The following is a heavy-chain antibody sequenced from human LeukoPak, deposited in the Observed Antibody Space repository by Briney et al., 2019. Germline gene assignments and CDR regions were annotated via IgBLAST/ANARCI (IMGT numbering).Heavy chain of an antibody. CDR2: MKQDGSET. V-gene: IGHV3-7*01. Sequence: GGSLRLSCAASRFTFSDYWMNWVRQAPGKGLEWVASMKQDGSETHYVDSVKGRFTISRDNAKNSLFLQMNSLRDDDTAVYYCARVQGWRSYSDYWGQGTLVTVSS. J-gene: IGHJ4*02. CDR1: RFTFSDYW. D-gene: IGHD1-26*01. CDR3: ARVQGWRSYSDY.